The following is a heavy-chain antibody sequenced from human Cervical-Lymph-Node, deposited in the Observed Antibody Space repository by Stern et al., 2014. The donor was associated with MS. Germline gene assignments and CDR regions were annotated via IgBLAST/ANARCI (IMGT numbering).Heavy chain of an antibody. CDR2: INGART. J-gene: IGHJ4*02. D-gene: IGHD6-19*01. V-gene: IGHV3-23*04. Sequence: EVHLVESGGGLVQPGGSLRLSCAASGFTFSSNGMSWVRQAPGKGLEWVSAINGARTYYADSVRGRFATSRDDSRNMVYLQMDSLRAEDTAIYYCGKEFGGPGWYSIDFWGQGALVTVSS. CDR1: GFTFSSNG. CDR3: GKEFGGPGWYSIDF.